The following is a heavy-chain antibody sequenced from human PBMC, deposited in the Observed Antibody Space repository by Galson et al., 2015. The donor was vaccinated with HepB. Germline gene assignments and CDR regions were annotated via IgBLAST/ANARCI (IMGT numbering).Heavy chain of an antibody. J-gene: IGHJ5*02. CDR2: IYTSGST. Sequence: TLSLTCTVSGGSISSGSYYWSWIRQPAGKGLEWIGRIYTSGSTNYNPSLKSRVTISVDTSKNQFSLKLSSVTAADTAVYYCARDNWQWLDSSPINNWFDPWGQGTLVTVSS. V-gene: IGHV4-61*02. CDR1: GGSISSGSYY. CDR3: ARDNWQWLDSSPINNWFDP. D-gene: IGHD6-19*01.